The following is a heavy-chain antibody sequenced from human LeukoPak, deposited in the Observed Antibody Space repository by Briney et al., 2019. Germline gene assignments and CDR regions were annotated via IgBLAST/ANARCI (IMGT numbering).Heavy chain of an antibody. Sequence: GGSLRLSCAASGFTFSSCSMNWVRQAPGKWLEWVANIGPDGSEKYSVDSVKGRFTISRDNAKNTLYLQMNSLRGEDTGVYYCARDNGAYYHYWGQGALVTVSS. V-gene: IGHV3-7*01. CDR2: IGPDGSEK. CDR3: ARDNGAYYHY. CDR1: GFTFSSCS. J-gene: IGHJ4*02. D-gene: IGHD3-3*01.